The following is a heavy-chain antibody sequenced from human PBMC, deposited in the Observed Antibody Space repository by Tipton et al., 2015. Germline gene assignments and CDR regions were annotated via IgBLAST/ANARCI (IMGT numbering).Heavy chain of an antibody. CDR3: ARLEEDCSDNICFAFDP. CDR1: GGSISSDNRY. Sequence: TLSLTCTVSGGSISSDNRYWGWIRQPPGKGLEWIGNIYYSGSTYYKTSLKSRVTISVDPSKNQFSLKLSSVTAADTAVYYCARLEEDCSDNICFAFDPLGQVTLVTVSS. CDR2: IYYSGST. J-gene: IGHJ5*02. D-gene: IGHD2-2*01. V-gene: IGHV4-39*01.